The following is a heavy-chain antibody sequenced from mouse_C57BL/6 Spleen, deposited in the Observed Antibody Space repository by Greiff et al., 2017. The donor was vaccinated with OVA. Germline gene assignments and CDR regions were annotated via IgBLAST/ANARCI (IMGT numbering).Heavy chain of an antibody. V-gene: IGHV1-61*01. Sequence: QVQLQQSGAELVRPGSSVKLSCKASGYTFTSYWMDWVKQRPGQGLEWIGNIYPSDSETHYNQKFKDKATLTVDKSSSTAYMQLSSLTSEDSAVYYCAREDLNYYGSSLDYWGQGTTLTVSS. D-gene: IGHD1-1*01. CDR2: IYPSDSET. CDR3: AREDLNYYGSSLDY. CDR1: GYTFTSYW. J-gene: IGHJ2*01.